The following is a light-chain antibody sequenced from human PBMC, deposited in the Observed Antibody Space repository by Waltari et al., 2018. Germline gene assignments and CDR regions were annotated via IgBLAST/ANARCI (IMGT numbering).Light chain of an antibody. CDR1: ELPRKF. V-gene: IGLV3-10*01. J-gene: IGLJ1*01. CDR3: YSSDSTGLRV. CDR2: EDT. Sequence: SYELTQTPSVSVSPGQTARITCPGHELPRKFANWFQQKSGQAPRPVIYEDTKRPSGIPERFSGSSSGTVATLTITGAQVDDEADYYCYSSDSTGLRVFGGGTTVVVL.